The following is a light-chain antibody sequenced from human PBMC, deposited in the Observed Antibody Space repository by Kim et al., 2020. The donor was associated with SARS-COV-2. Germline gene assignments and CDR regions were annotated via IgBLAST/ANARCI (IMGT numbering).Light chain of an antibody. CDR2: DNN. J-gene: IGLJ1*01. Sequence: GQKVTISCSGSTSNIGNNYVSWYQQLPGTAPKLLIYDNNKRPSGIPDRFSGSKSGTSATLGITGLQTGDEADYYCGTWDSSLSAYVFGTGTKVTVL. CDR1: TSNIGNNY. V-gene: IGLV1-51*01. CDR3: GTWDSSLSAYV.